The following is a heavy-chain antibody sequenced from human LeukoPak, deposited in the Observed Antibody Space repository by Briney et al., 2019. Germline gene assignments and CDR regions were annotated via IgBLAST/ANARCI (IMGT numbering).Heavy chain of an antibody. V-gene: IGHV1-2*02. CDR1: GYTFTGYY. J-gene: IGHJ4*02. D-gene: IGHD4-17*01. CDR2: INPNSGGT. CDR3: ARETTVTPPDY. Sequence: GASVKVSCKASGYTFTGYYIHWVRRAPGQGLEWMGWINPNSGGTNYAQKFQGRVTMTRDTSISTAYMELSRLRSDDTAVYYCARETTVTPPDYWGQGTLVTVSS.